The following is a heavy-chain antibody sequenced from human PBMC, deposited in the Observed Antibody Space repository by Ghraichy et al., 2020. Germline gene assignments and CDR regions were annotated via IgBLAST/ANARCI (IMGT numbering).Heavy chain of an antibody. CDR3: ARPSKAVLLVFAPDS. J-gene: IGHJ4*02. CDR2: INPSGNNV. D-gene: IGHD2-8*01. CDR1: GFTFSHYA. V-gene: IGHV3-48*03. Sequence: GGSLRLSCETSGFTFSHYAMTWVRQAPGKGLEWVSSINPSGNNVKYADSVAGRFTISRDNSKNSLYLQMDSLTAEDSALYYCARPSKAVLLVFAPDSWGQGTLVTVSS.